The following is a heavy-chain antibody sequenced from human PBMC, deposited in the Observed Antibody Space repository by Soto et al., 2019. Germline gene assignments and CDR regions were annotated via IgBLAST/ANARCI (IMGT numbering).Heavy chain of an antibody. D-gene: IGHD1-1*01. CDR3: ASQNGASYYFDY. J-gene: IGHJ4*02. CDR2: IYYSGST. V-gene: IGHV4-39*01. Sequence: PSETLSLTCTVSGGSISSSSYYWGWIRQPPGKGLEWIGSIYYSGSTYYNPSLKSRVTISVDTSKNQFPLKLSSVTAADTAVYYCASQNGASYYFDYWGQGTLVTVSS. CDR1: GGSISSSSYY.